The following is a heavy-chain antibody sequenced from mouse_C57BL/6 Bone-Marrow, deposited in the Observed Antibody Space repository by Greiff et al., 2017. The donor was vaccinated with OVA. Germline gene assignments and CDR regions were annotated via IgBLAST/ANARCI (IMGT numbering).Heavy chain of an antibody. D-gene: IGHD3-1*01. CDR2: IRSKSNNYAT. Sequence: DVQLVESGGGLVQPKGSLKLSCAASGFSFNTYAMNWVRQAPGKGLEWVARIRSKSNNYATYYADSVKDRFTISRDDSESMLYLQMNNLKTEDTAMYYGVRQGYSGSMDYWGQGTSVTVSS. CDR3: VRQGYSGSMDY. V-gene: IGHV10-1*01. J-gene: IGHJ4*01. CDR1: GFSFNTYA.